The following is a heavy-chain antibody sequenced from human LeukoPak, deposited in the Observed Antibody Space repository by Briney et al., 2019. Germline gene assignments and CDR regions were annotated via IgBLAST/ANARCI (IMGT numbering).Heavy chain of an antibody. Sequence: GGSLRLSCAASGFTFSSYGMHCVRQAPGKGLEWVAFIRYDGSNKYYADSVKGRFTISRDNSKNTLYLQMNSLGAEDTAVYYCAKVDTAMVQYYYYGMDVWGQGTTVTVSS. CDR1: GFTFSSYG. V-gene: IGHV3-30*02. CDR2: IRYDGSNK. CDR3: AKVDTAMVQYYYYGMDV. D-gene: IGHD5-18*01. J-gene: IGHJ6*02.